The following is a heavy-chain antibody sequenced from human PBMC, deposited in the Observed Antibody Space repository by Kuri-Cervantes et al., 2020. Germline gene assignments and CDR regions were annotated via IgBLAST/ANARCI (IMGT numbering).Heavy chain of an antibody. J-gene: IGHJ4*02. V-gene: IGHV4-38-2*01. CDR3: AGYQLDY. Sequence: SETLSLTCAVSGYSISSGYYWGWIRQHPGTGPEWIGSIYHSGSTYYNPSLKSRLTISVDTSKNQFSLKLSSVTAADTAVYYCAGYQLDYWGQGTLVTVSS. CDR2: IYHSGST. D-gene: IGHD2-2*01. CDR1: GYSISSGYY.